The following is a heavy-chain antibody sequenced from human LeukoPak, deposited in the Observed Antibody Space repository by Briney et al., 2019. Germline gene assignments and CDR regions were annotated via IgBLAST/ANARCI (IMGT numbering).Heavy chain of an antibody. Sequence: GGSLTLSCAASGYTFSDFSVNWVRQAPGKGLEWVSSISVRINYRYYADSVRGRFTISRDDARDSLFLQMNSLRAEDTAVYFCVRLRRNNDRSGYYYYYDYWGQGTLVTVSS. CDR3: VRLRRNNDRSGYYYYYDY. V-gene: IGHV3-21*01. J-gene: IGHJ4*02. CDR2: ISVRINYR. CDR1: GYTFSDFS. D-gene: IGHD3-22*01.